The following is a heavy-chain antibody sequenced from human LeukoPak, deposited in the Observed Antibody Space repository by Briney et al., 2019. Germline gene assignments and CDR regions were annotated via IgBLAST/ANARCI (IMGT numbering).Heavy chain of an antibody. J-gene: IGHJ4*02. V-gene: IGHV4-4*09. CDR3: ARRGNWGFFDY. D-gene: IGHD7-27*01. CDR1: GGSISSNY. Sequence: KPSETLSLTCTVSGGSISSNYWSWIRQPPGKGLEWIGYINTSGSTNYNPSLKSRVSISLDTSRNQFSLKLTSVTAADTAVYYCARRGNWGFFDYWGQGILVSVSP. CDR2: INTSGST.